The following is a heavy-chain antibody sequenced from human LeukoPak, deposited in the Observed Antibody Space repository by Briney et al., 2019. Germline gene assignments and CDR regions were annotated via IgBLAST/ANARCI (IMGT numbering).Heavy chain of an antibody. V-gene: IGHV4-59*12. J-gene: IGHJ4*02. CDR3: ARGRGLFDY. CDR2: IYCSRSA. CDR1: GGSISSDY. Sequence: PSETLSLTCTVSGGSISSDYGSWIRQPPGKGLERNVEIYCSRSAHYNASLKSRVTISVDTSTNQFSLKPSSVTAADTAVYYCARGRGLFDYWGQGPLVTVSS. D-gene: IGHD5/OR15-5a*01.